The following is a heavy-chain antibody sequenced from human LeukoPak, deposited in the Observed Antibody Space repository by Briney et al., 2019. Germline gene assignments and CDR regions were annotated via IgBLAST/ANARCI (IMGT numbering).Heavy chain of an antibody. V-gene: IGHV1-2*06. Sequence: ASVKVSCKASGYTFTGYYMHWVRQAPGQGLEWMGRINPNSGGTNYAQKFQGRVTMTRDTSISTAYMELSRLRSDDTAVYYCARGYCSGGTCYLVENWLDPWGQGTLVTVSS. CDR2: INPNSGGT. CDR1: GYTFTGYY. J-gene: IGHJ5*02. D-gene: IGHD2-15*01. CDR3: ARGYCSGGTCYLVENWLDP.